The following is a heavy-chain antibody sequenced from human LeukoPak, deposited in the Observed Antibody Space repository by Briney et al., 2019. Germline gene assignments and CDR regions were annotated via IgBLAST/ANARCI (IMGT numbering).Heavy chain of an antibody. J-gene: IGHJ4*02. D-gene: IGHD3-3*01. CDR2: INPNSGGT. V-gene: IGHV1-2*06. CDR1: GYTFTGYY. Sequence: ASVKVSCKASGYTFTGYYMHWVRQAPGQGLEWMGRINPNSGGTNYAQKFQGRVTMTRDTSISTAYMELSRLRSDDTAVYYCARYAIFGVVIDDYWGQGTLVTVSS. CDR3: ARYAIFGVVIDDY.